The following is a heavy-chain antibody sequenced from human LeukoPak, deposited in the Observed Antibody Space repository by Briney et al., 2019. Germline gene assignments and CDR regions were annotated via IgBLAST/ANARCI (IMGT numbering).Heavy chain of an antibody. CDR1: GYTFNGYY. D-gene: IGHD5-12*01. Sequence: ASVKVSCKASGYTFNGYYMLWVRQAPGHGLEWMGWINPNSGGTNYAQKFQGRVTMTRDTSISTAYMELSRLRSDDTAVYYCAREPEPLDTVTKAPAGDDYWGQGTLVTVSS. V-gene: IGHV1-2*02. J-gene: IGHJ4*02. CDR2: INPNSGGT. CDR3: AREPEPLDTVTKAPAGDDY.